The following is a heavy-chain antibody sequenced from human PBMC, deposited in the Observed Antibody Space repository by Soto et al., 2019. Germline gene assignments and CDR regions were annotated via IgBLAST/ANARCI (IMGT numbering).Heavy chain of an antibody. Sequence: EVQLVESGGVVVQPGWSLRLSCVASGFTFDDYTMHWVRQAPGKGLEWVSLISWDGGSTYYADSVKGRFTISRDNSKNSLYLQMNSLRTEDTALYYCAKLLYSYGYCYCMDVWGQGTTVTVSS. CDR3: AKLLYSYGYCYCMDV. V-gene: IGHV3-43*01. CDR1: GFTFDDYT. J-gene: IGHJ6*02. CDR2: ISWDGGST. D-gene: IGHD5-18*01.